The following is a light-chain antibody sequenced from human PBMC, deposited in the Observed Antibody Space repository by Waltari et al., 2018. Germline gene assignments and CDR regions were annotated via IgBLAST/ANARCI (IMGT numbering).Light chain of an antibody. V-gene: IGKV1-9*01. Sequence: DIQLTQSPSFLSASVGDRVTITCRASQDISTYLAWYQQKPGKAPKLLIHAVSTLQAGVPSRFSGGGSGTEFTLTISSLQPEDFATYYCQQLSGYPLTFGPGTKVDIK. CDR2: AVS. CDR3: QQLSGYPLT. J-gene: IGKJ3*01. CDR1: QDISTY.